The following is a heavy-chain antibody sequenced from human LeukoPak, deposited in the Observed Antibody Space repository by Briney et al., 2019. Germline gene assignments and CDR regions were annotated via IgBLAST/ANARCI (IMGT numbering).Heavy chain of an antibody. CDR1: GYTFTSHG. CDR2: ISAYNGNT. Sequence: ASVKVSCKTSGYTFTSHGINWVRQAPGQGLEWMGWISAYNGNTYYAQNLQGRVTMTTDTSTGTAYMELRSLRSDDTAVYYCARDLKRGYSSGRYSWGTGSSNDYWGQGTLVTVSS. J-gene: IGHJ4*02. V-gene: IGHV1-18*01. D-gene: IGHD6-19*01. CDR3: ARDLKRGYSSGRYSWGTGSSNDY.